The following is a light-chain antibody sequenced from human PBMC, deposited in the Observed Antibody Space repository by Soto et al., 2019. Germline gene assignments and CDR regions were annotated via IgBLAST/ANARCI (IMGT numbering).Light chain of an antibody. CDR3: LLSYSGVGGV. J-gene: IGLJ2*01. Sequence: QAVVTQEPSLTVSPGGTVTLTCGSSTGAVTSGHYPYWFQQKPGQAPRTLIYSTTTKHSWTPARFSGSLLGDNAALTLSGSQPEDEADYYCLLSYSGVGGVFGGGTKVTVL. CDR2: STT. V-gene: IGLV7-46*01. CDR1: TGAVTSGHY.